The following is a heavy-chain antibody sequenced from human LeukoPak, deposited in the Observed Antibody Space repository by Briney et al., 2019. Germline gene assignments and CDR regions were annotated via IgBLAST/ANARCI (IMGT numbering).Heavy chain of an antibody. J-gene: IGHJ3*02. CDR3: ARIDAFDI. CDR2: ILYDGSNE. V-gene: IGHV3-30-3*01. Sequence: PGGSLRLSCAASGFTFSSYAMHWVRQAPGKGLEWVAVILYDGSNEHYTDSVRGRFTISRDNPKNTLWLQMNSLTADDTAVYYCARIDAFDIWGQGTMVTVSS. CDR1: GFTFSSYA.